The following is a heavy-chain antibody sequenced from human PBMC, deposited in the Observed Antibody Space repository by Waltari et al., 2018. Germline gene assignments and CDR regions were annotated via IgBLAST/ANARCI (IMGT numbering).Heavy chain of an antibody. Sequence: QVQLQESGPGLVKPSETLSLTCTVSGGSISSYYWSWIRQPPGKGLEWIGYIDYRGSTNYNPSLKSRVTISVDTSKNQFSLKLSSVTAADTAVYYCARDFSSGPDYYFDYWGQGTLVTVSS. J-gene: IGHJ4*02. D-gene: IGHD6-19*01. CDR3: ARDFSSGPDYYFDY. CDR2: IDYRGST. V-gene: IGHV4-59*01. CDR1: GGSISSYY.